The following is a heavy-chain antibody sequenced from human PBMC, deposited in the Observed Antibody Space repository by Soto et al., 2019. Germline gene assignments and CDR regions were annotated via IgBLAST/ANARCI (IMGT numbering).Heavy chain of an antibody. CDR2: INAGNGNT. CDR1: GYTFTIYA. V-gene: IGHV1-3*01. D-gene: IGHD3-3*01. Sequence: ASVKVSCKASGYTFTIYAMHWVRQAPGQRLEWMGWINAGNGNTKYSQKFQGRVTITRDTSASTAYMELSSLRSEDTAVYYCARDRTYYDFWSGYPNYYYYMDVWGKGTTVTV. J-gene: IGHJ6*03. CDR3: ARDRTYYDFWSGYPNYYYYMDV.